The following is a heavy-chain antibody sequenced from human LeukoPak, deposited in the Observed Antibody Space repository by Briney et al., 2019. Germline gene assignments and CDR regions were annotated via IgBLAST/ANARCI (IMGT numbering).Heavy chain of an antibody. CDR3: AREFYYDSSAYYYGAFDI. V-gene: IGHV4-61*01. CDR2: IYNGVNT. CDR1: GASVSSASY. Sequence: SETLSLTCTVSGASVSSASYWTWIRQPPGKGVEWIAHIYNGVNTNYNPSLKSRVTISVDTSKNQFSLKLTSVTAADTAVYYCAREFYYDSSAYYYGAFDIWGQGTMVTVSS. J-gene: IGHJ3*02. D-gene: IGHD3-22*01.